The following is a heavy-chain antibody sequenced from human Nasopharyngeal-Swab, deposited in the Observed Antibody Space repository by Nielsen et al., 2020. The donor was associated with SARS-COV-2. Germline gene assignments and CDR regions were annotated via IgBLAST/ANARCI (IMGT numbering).Heavy chain of an antibody. CDR2: ISWNGNIR. D-gene: IGHD1-20*01. CDR1: GFTVSNNY. J-gene: IGHJ2*01. V-gene: IGHV3-9*01. CDR3: ARENNWEALRYFDL. Sequence: GGSLRLSCAVSGFTVSNNYMNWVRQAPGKGLEWASGISWNGNIRGHADSVEGRFTISRDNAKSSLYLQMNSLRVEDTALYYCARENNWEALRYFDLWGRGTLVTVSS.